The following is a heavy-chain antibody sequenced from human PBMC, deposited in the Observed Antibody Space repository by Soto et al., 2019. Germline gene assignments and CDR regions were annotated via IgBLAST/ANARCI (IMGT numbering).Heavy chain of an antibody. CDR1: GFTFSSYG. CDR2: ISYDGSNK. D-gene: IGHD5-18*01. V-gene: IGHV3-30*18. CDR3: AKDARARVDTDMVRAAYYFDY. J-gene: IGHJ4*02. Sequence: GGSLRLSCAASGFTFSSYGMHWVRQAPGKGLEWVAVISYDGSNKYYADSVKGRFTISRDNSKNTLYLQMNSLRAEDTAVYYCAKDARARVDTDMVRAAYYFDYWGQGTLVTVSS.